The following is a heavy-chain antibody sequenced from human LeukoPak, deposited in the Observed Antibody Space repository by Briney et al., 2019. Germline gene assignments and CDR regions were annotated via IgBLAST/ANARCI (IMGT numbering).Heavy chain of an antibody. CDR2: IYSGGST. CDR1: GFTVSSNY. D-gene: IGHD2-15*01. J-gene: IGHJ6*02. V-gene: IGHV3-66*02. Sequence: PGGSLRLSCAASGFTVSSNYMSWVRQAPGKGLEWVSVIYSGGSTYYADYVKDRFTISRDNSKNTLYLQINSLRAEDTAVYYCARDVVVGVAATLSRNDYYHYGMDVWGQGTTVTVSS. CDR3: ARDVVVGVAATLSRNDYYHYGMDV.